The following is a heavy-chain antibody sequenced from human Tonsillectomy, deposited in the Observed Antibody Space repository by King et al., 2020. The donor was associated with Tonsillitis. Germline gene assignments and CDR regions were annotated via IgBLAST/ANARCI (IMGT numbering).Heavy chain of an antibody. CDR3: AKDLGRSYDFWSGYYPFDY. CDR2: SSVSGGST. CDR1: GFTYSSYA. D-gene: IGHD3-3*01. V-gene: IGHV3-23*04. J-gene: IGHJ4*02. Sequence: VQLVESGGGLVQPGRSLRLSCAASGFTYSSYAMSWVRQAPGKGLEWVSASSVSGGSTYYADSVNGRFTNSRDNSKNTLYVQMNSLRAEDTAVYYCAKDLGRSYDFWSGYYPFDYWGQGTLVTVSS.